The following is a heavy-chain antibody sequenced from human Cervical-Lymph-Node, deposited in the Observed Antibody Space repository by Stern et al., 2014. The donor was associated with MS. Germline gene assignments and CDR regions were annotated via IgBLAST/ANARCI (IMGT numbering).Heavy chain of an antibody. Sequence: EVQLVESGGGLVQPGGSLRLSCAASGFTFRGHWMHWVRQAPGKGLVWVSRIKSDGSIPQYADSVKGRFPISRDNATNTPNTQLNNLRGDDTAVYYCAREGFWSLDYWGQGTLVTVSS. CDR3: AREGFWSLDY. CDR1: GFTFRGHW. J-gene: IGHJ4*02. V-gene: IGHV3-74*03. D-gene: IGHD3-3*01. CDR2: IKSDGSIP.